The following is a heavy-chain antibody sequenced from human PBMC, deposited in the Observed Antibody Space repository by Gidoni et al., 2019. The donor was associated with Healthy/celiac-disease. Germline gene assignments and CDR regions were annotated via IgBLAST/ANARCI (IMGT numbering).Heavy chain of an antibody. CDR3: AKEVDDIVVVPAANWFDP. D-gene: IGHD2-2*01. J-gene: IGHJ5*02. Sequence: EVQLLESGGGLVQPGGSLRLSCAASGFTFSSYAMSWVRQAPGKGLEWVSAISGSGGSTYYADSVKGRFTISRDNSKNTLYLQMNSLRAEDTAVYYCAKEVDDIVVVPAANWFDPWGQGTLVTVSS. CDR2: ISGSGGST. V-gene: IGHV3-23*01. CDR1: GFTFSSYA.